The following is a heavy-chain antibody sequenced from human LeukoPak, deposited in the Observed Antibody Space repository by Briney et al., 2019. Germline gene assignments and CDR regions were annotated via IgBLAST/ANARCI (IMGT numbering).Heavy chain of an antibody. J-gene: IGHJ4*02. V-gene: IGHV3-7*04. CDR2: IKQDGSEE. Sequence: GGSLRLSCAASGFTFSSYWMSWVRQVPGRGLEWVANIKQDGSEEYYVDFVKGRFTISRDNAKNSLYLQMSSLRAEDTAVYFCARDTSGLDYWGQGTLVTVSS. CDR3: ARDTSGLDY. CDR1: GFTFSSYW. D-gene: IGHD3-16*01.